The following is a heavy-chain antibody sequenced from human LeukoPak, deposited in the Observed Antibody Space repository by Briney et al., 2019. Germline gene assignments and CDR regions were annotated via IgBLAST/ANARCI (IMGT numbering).Heavy chain of an antibody. CDR1: GGSFSGYC. CDR3: ARLPNLPLTVTTSY. D-gene: IGHD4-17*01. Sequence: SETLSLTCAVYGGSFSGYCWSWIRQPPGKGLEWIGEINHSGSTNYNPSLKSRVTISVDTSKNQFSMKLSSVTAADTAVYYCARLPNLPLTVTTSYWGQGTLVTVSS. V-gene: IGHV4-34*01. J-gene: IGHJ4*02. CDR2: INHSGST.